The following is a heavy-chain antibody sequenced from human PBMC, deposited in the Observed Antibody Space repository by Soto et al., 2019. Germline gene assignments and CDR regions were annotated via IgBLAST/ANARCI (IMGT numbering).Heavy chain of an antibody. V-gene: IGHV3-64*01. CDR1: GGSISGFY. J-gene: IGHJ4*02. CDR2: ISSNGGST. Sequence: ETLSLTCTISGGSISGFYWGWIRQPPGKGLEYVSAISSNGGSTYYANSVKGRFTISRDNSKNTLYLQMGSLRAEDMAVYYCARFGFTYYYDYWGQGTLVTVS. D-gene: IGHD3-10*01. CDR3: ARFGFTYYYDY.